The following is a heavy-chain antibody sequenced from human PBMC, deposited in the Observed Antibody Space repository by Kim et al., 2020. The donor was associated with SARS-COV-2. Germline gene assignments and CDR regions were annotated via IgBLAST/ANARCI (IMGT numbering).Heavy chain of an antibody. CDR2: ISSSGSSI. Sequence: GGSLRLSCVASGFTFSGYNLNWVRQAPRKGLEWVSYISSSGSSINYGDSVRGRFTISRDNAQNSLYLQMNSLRDEDTAVYYCARDRGLYYSDSSGYFGAGDCWAQGTLVTVSS. CDR1: GFTFSGYN. J-gene: IGHJ4*02. V-gene: IGHV3-48*02. D-gene: IGHD3-22*01. CDR3: ARDRGLYYSDSSGYFGAGDC.